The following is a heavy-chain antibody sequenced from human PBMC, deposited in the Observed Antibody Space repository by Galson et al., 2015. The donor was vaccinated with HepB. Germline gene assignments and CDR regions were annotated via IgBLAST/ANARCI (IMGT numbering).Heavy chain of an antibody. J-gene: IGHJ4*02. V-gene: IGHV3-30*02. CDR2: IRYDGSNK. CDR1: GFTFSSYG. Sequence: SLRLSCAASGFTFSSYGMHWVHQAPGKGLEWVAFIRYDGSNKYYADSVKGRFTISRDNSKNTLYLQMNSLRAEDTAVYYCAKGGVATLGDYFDYWGQGTLVTVSS. CDR3: AKGGVATLGDYFDY. D-gene: IGHD5-12*01.